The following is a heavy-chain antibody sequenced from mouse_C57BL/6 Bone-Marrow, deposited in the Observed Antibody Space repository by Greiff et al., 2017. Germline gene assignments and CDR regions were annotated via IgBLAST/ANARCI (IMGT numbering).Heavy chain of an antibody. D-gene: IGHD2-5*01. V-gene: IGHV1-19*01. CDR3: ARRGYSNYYWYFDV. J-gene: IGHJ1*03. CDR2: INPYNGGT. Sequence: VQLKQSGPVLVKPGASVKMSCKASGYTFTDYYMNWVKQSHGKSLEWIGVINPYNGGTSYNQKFKGKATLTVDKSSSTAYMELNSLTSEYSAVYYCARRGYSNYYWYFDVWGTGTTVTVSS. CDR1: GYTFTDYY.